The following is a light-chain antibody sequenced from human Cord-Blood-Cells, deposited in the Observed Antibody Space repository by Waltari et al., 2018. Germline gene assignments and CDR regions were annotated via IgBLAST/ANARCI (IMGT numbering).Light chain of an antibody. J-gene: IGKJ3*01. CDR3: QQRSNWPPFFT. V-gene: IGKV3-11*01. CDR2: DAS. CDR1: QSVSSY. Sequence: EIVLTQSPATLSLSPGERATLSCRASQSVSSYLAWYQQKPGQAPRLLIYDASNRATGIPARFSGSGSGTDCTLTISSLEPEDFAVYYCQQRSNWPPFFTFGPGTKVDIK.